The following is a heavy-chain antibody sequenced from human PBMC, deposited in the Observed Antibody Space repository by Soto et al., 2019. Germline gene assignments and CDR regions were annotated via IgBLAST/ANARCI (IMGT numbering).Heavy chain of an antibody. CDR2: VSSGSGSI. V-gene: IGHV3-21*02. CDR3: ARDDGGYSYGRRQSHFDL. J-gene: IGHJ4*02. Sequence: EVQLVESGGGLVKPEGSLRLSCAASGFAFASYNMNWVRQAPGKGLEWVSSVSSGSGSIYYADSVKGRFTISRDDANNSLYLQMDSLRFDATAVYFCARDDGGYSYGRRQSHFDLWGQGTLVTVS. CDR1: GFAFASYN. D-gene: IGHD5-18*01.